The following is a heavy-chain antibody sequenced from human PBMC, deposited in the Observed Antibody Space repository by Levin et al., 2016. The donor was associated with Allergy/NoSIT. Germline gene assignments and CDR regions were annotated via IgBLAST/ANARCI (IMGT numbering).Heavy chain of an antibody. CDR1: GGSISGSISSYY. CDR2: MYYSGST. Sequence: SETLSLTCSVSGGSISGSISSYYWSWIRQPPGKGLEWIGYMYYSGSTNYNPSLKSRVTISVDTSKNQFSLKVSSVTAADTAVYFCARETTNDCSTDSCSFHYGMDVWGQGTTVTVSS. CDR3: ARETTNDCSTDSCSFHYGMDV. V-gene: IGHV4-61*01. J-gene: IGHJ6*02. D-gene: IGHD2-2*01.